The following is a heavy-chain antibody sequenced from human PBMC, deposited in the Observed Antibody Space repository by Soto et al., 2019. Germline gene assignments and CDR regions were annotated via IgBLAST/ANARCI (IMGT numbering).Heavy chain of an antibody. CDR3: ARVRSSTYYYYGMDL. V-gene: IGHV3-30-3*01. J-gene: IGHJ6*02. D-gene: IGHD2-2*01. CDR2: ISYDGSNQ. Sequence: QVQLVESGGGVVQPGRSLRLSCAASGFSFSRHGMHWVRQAPGKGLEWVAVISYDGSNQDYADSVKGRFSISRDNSKNTVYLQMNSLRVEDSAVYYCARVRSSTYYYYGMDLWGQGTTVTVSS. CDR1: GFSFSRHG.